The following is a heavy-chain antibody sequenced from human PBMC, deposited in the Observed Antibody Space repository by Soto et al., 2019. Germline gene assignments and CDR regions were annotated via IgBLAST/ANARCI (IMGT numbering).Heavy chain of an antibody. CDR3: ARGLHSSGSDYYYYGLDV. CDR1: SGSIGSGDYF. J-gene: IGHJ6*02. V-gene: IGHV4-30-4*01. Sequence: QVQLQESGPGLVKPSQTLSLTCTVSSGSIGSGDYFWSWIRQPPGKGLEWLGYIHYSVGTYYSPSLKSRLTVSLDTSKNQFSLRLTSVTAADTAVYFCARGLHSSGSDYYYYGLDVWGQGTTVTVSS. CDR2: IHYSVGT. D-gene: IGHD6-19*01.